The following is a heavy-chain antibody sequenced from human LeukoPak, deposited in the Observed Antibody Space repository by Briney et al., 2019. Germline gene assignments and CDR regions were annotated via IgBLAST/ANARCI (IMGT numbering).Heavy chain of an antibody. D-gene: IGHD1-26*01. CDR2: TTTDGNLK. CDR3: ATDPTLGAPDYFDY. Sequence: PGGSLRLSCAASGFTFSNSIIHWVRQAPGKGLEWVAVTTTDGNLKIYTDSVKGRFTIPRDNSKNTLYLQMNSLRVDDTAVYYCATDPTLGAPDYFDYWGQGTLVTVSS. V-gene: IGHV3-30*04. J-gene: IGHJ4*02. CDR1: GFTFSNSI.